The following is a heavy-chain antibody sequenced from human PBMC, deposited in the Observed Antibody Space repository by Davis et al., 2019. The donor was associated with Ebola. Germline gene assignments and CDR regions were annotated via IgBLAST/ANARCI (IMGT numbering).Heavy chain of an antibody. J-gene: IGHJ4*02. CDR2: IWYDGSNK. Sequence: PGGSLRLSCAASGFTFSSYGMHWVRQVPGKGLEWVAVIWYDGSNKYYADSVKGRFTISRDNSKNTLYLQMNSLRAEDTAVYYCARAGDSGSYYDYWGQGTLVTVSS. D-gene: IGHD1-26*01. CDR1: GFTFSSYG. CDR3: ARAGDSGSYYDY. V-gene: IGHV3-33*01.